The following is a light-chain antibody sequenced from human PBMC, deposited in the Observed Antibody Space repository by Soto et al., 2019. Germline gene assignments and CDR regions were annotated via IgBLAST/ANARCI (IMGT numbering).Light chain of an antibody. Sequence: DIRMTQSPTTLSASIGDRVTITCRASQSIGNWLAWYQQKPGKAPKLLIYKASSLESGVPSRFGGSGSGTEFILTISSLQPDDFATYYCQQYNSYSYTFGQGTKLEI. CDR3: QQYNSYSYT. CDR1: QSIGNW. J-gene: IGKJ2*01. CDR2: KAS. V-gene: IGKV1-5*03.